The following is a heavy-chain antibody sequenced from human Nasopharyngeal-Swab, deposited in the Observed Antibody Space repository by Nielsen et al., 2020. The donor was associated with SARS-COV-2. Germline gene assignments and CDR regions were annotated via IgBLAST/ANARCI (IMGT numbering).Heavy chain of an antibody. V-gene: IGHV4-39*01. J-gene: IGHJ4*02. CDR2: IHNSGST. D-gene: IGHD5-24*01. Sequence: WIRQPPGKGLEWIASIHNSGSTHFNPSFASRVTISGDAPKRQFSLRLSSVTTADTAVYYCARHGTWLQYGFDSWGQGTLVTVSS. CDR3: ARHGTWLQYGFDS.